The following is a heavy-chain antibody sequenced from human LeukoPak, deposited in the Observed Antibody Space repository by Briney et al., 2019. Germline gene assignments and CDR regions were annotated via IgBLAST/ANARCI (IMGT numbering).Heavy chain of an antibody. CDR1: GFTFSGYA. V-gene: IGHV3-23*01. Sequence: GGSLRLSCAASGFTFSGYAMSWVRQAPGKGLEWVSAISGSGGSTYYADSVKGRFTISRDNSKNTLYLQMNSLRAEDTAVYYCAKDLVGATTKEVDYWGQGTLVTVSS. D-gene: IGHD1-26*01. J-gene: IGHJ4*02. CDR2: ISGSGGST. CDR3: AKDLVGATTKEVDY.